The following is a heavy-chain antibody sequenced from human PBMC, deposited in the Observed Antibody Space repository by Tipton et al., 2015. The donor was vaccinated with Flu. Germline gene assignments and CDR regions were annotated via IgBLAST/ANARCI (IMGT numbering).Heavy chain of an antibody. CDR3: ARRDFSNVSDPKNWFDL. J-gene: IGHJ5*02. V-gene: IGHV4-38-2*01. CDR2: IHRSGST. CDR1: GDYISPDYF. D-gene: IGHD4-11*01. Sequence: TLSLTCAVSGDYISPDYFWGWIRQPPGKGLEWIATIHRSGSTKYNPSLKSRVTISVDTSKNQFSLEMRSVTAADMAVYYCARRDFSNVSDPKNWFDLWGQGTPVTVAS.